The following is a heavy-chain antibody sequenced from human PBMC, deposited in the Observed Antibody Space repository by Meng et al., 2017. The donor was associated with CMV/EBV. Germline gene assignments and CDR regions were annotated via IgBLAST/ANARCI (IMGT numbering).Heavy chain of an antibody. J-gene: IGHJ4*02. CDR2: IYSSGST. Sequence: QLAEAGPGLVKPSQTLSLTCTFSGGSISSGDYHWGWIRQPPGKGLEWIGYIYSSGSTYYNPSLKSRVTISVDTSKNQFSLKLSSVTAADTAVYYCARVMGPNRTPYYFDYWGQGTLVTVSS. D-gene: IGHD1-14*01. CDR3: ARVMGPNRTPYYFDY. V-gene: IGHV4-30-4*08. CDR1: GGSISSGDYH.